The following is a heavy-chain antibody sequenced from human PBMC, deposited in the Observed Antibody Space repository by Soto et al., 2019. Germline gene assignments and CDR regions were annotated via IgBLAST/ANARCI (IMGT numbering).Heavy chain of an antibody. Sequence: GASVKVSCKASGGTFSSYAISWVRQAPGQGLEWMGGIIPIFGTANYAQKFQGRVTITADESTSTAYMELSSLRSEDTAVYYCASLPFIAAAVNYFDYWGQGTLVTVSS. D-gene: IGHD6-13*01. CDR2: IIPIFGTA. CDR1: GGTFSSYA. V-gene: IGHV1-69*13. CDR3: ASLPFIAAAVNYFDY. J-gene: IGHJ4*02.